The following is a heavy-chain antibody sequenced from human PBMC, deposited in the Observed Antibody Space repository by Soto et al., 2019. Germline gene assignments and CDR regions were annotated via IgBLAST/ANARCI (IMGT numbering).Heavy chain of an antibody. CDR2: VYDGGIT. V-gene: IGHV4-61*01. Sequence: QVQLQESGPGLAKPSETLSLTCSVSGASVSRGSYYWNWIRQTPGKGLEWIGYVYDGGITNYNPPPTCRVTISADPPKTQFSLQLTFVTAGATAVYYCARAYEALDIWGRGTRVTVSS. CDR3: ARAYEALDI. CDR1: GASVSRGSYY. J-gene: IGHJ3*02.